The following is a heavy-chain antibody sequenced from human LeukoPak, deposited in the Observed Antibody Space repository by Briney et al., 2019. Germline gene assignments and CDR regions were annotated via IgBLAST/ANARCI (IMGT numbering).Heavy chain of an antibody. D-gene: IGHD3-16*01. V-gene: IGHV3-53*01. CDR1: GFTVSSNY. CDR2: IYSGDST. J-gene: IGHJ3*02. CDR3: ARALGDAFDI. Sequence: PGGSLRLSCAASGFTVSSNYMSWVRQAPGKGLEWVSVIYSGDSTFYADSVKGRFTISRDNSKNTLYLQMNSQRAEDTAVYYCARALGDAFDIWGQGTMVTVSS.